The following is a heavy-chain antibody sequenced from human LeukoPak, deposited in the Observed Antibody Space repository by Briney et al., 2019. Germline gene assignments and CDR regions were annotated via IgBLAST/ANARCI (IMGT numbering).Heavy chain of an antibody. CDR2: ISYDGKNI. CDR1: GFSFSNYG. J-gene: IGHJ4*02. CDR3: AKTYSRESGYDFFFHY. D-gene: IGHD5-12*01. Sequence: GGSLRLSCAASGFSFSNYGFHWVRQARGKGLDWVSAISYDGKNIHYADSVKGRFTISRDNSRNTVYLQMNSLRVEDTAVYYCAKTYSRESGYDFFFHYWGQGTRVTVSS. V-gene: IGHV3-33*06.